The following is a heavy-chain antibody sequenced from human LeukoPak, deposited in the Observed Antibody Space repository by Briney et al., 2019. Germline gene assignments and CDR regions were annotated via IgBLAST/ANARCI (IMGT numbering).Heavy chain of an antibody. CDR3: AKVSFGYSSGWYVDY. D-gene: IGHD6-19*01. Sequence: PGGSLRLSCAASGFTFSDYYMHWVRQAPGKGLLWISHINGDGSRTGYADSVKGRFTISRDNAKNILYLQMNSLRTEDTALYHCAKVSFGYSSGWYVDYWGQGTLVTVSS. CDR1: GFTFSDYY. J-gene: IGHJ4*02. V-gene: IGHV3-74*01. CDR2: INGDGSRT.